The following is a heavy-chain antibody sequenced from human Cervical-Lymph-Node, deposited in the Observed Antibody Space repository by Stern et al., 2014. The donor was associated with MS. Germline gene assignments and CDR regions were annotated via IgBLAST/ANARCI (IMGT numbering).Heavy chain of an antibody. CDR1: GGSISSGSYY. J-gene: IGHJ6*02. V-gene: IGHV4-61*02. D-gene: IGHD3-3*01. CDR3: ARLYYDFWSGYHYYYYYDMDV. Sequence: QVQLQESGPGLVKPSQTLSLTCTVSGGSISSGSYYWSWIRQPAGKGLEWIGRIYTSGSTNYNPSLKSRVPISVDTSKNQFSLKLSSVTAADTAVYYCARLYYDFWSGYHYYYYYDMDVWGQGTTVTVSS. CDR2: IYTSGST.